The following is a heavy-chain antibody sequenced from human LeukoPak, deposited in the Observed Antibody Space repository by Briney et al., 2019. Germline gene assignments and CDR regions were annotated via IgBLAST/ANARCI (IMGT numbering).Heavy chain of an antibody. D-gene: IGHD4/OR15-4a*01. CDR2: IYSGGST. CDR3: AREKEDYPISSYGLDV. CDR1: GGSISSSSYY. Sequence: ETLSLTCTVSGGSISSSSYYWGWVRQAPGKGLEWVSVIYSGGSTYYADSVKGRFTISRDNSKNTLYLQMNSLRAEDTAVYYCAREKEDYPISSYGLDVWGQGTTVTVSS. V-gene: IGHV3-66*01. J-gene: IGHJ6*02.